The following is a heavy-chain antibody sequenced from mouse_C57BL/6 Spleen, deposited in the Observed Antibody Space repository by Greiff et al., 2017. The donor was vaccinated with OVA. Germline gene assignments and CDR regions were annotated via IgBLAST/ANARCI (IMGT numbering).Heavy chain of an antibody. CDR2: ISSGSSTI. J-gene: IGHJ4*01. CDR3: ARDDYDRGYAMDY. D-gene: IGHD2-4*01. Sequence: EVKLMESGGGLVKPGGPLKLSCAASGFTFSDYGMHWVRQAPEKGLEWVAYISSGSSTIYYADTVKGRFTISRDNAKNTLFLQMTSLRSEDTAMYYCARDDYDRGYAMDYWGQGTSVTVSS. V-gene: IGHV5-17*01. CDR1: GFTFSDYG.